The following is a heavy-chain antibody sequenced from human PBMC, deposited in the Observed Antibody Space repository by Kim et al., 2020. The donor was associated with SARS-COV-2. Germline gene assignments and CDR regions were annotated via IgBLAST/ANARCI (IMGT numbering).Heavy chain of an antibody. V-gene: IGHV4-4*02. J-gene: IGHJ5*02. CDR3: ARAYYYGSGSAGNNWFDP. CDR2: IYHSGST. CDR1: GGSISSSNW. D-gene: IGHD3-10*01. Sequence: SETLSLTCAVSGGSISSSNWWSWVRQPPGKGLEWIGEIYHSGSTNYNPSLKSRVTISVDKSKNQFSLKLSSVTAADTAVYYCARAYYYGSGSAGNNWFDPWGQGTLVTVSS.